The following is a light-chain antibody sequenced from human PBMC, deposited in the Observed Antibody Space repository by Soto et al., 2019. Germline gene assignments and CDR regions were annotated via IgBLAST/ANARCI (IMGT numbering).Light chain of an antibody. CDR2: LGS. CDR3: MQPLQTLIT. Sequence: EIVLTQSPLSLSVSPGEPASISCRSSQSLTHSSGYNYLDWYLLKSGQPPQLVIYLGSNRGPGVPDRVSGSGSGTHFTLTISRVETEDVGVYFCMQPLQTLITFGQGTRLEIQ. CDR1: QSLTHSSGYNY. J-gene: IGKJ5*01. V-gene: IGKV2-28*01.